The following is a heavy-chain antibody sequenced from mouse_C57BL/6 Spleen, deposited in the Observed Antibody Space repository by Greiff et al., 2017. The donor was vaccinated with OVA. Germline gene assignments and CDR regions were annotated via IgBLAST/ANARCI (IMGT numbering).Heavy chain of an antibody. V-gene: IGHV1-76*01. CDR1: GYTFTDYY. J-gene: IGHJ4*01. Sequence: VQLQQSGAELVRPGASVKLSCKASGYTFTDYYINWVKQRPGQGLEWIARIYPGSGNTYYNEKFKGKATLTAEKSSSTAYMQLSSLTSEESAVYFCARGSNYGDYAMDYWGQGTSVTVSS. D-gene: IGHD2-5*01. CDR2: IYPGSGNT. CDR3: ARGSNYGDYAMDY.